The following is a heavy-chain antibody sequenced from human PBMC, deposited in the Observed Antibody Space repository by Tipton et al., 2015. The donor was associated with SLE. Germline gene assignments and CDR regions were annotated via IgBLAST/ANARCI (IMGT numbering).Heavy chain of an antibody. J-gene: IGHJ5*02. CDR2: IFHSGST. CDR3: ARGARWFDDFWTGYPLGNWFDP. V-gene: IGHV4-30-2*01. D-gene: IGHD3/OR15-3a*01. Sequence: TLSLTCTVSGDSISSGGYSWSWIRQPPGKGLEWIGYIFHSGSTYYSASLKSRVTISVDKSKNQFSLKLSSVTAADTAMYYCARGARWFDDFWTGYPLGNWFDPWGQGTLVTVSS. CDR1: GDSISSGGYS.